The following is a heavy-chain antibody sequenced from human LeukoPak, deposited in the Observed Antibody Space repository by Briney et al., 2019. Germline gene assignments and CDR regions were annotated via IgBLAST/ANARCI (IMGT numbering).Heavy chain of an antibody. CDR3: ARHSLNNYGSYY. J-gene: IGHJ4*02. D-gene: IGHD5-24*01. Sequence: SETLSLTCAVYGGSFSGHYWSWIRQPPGKGLEWIGEINHSGSTNYNPSLKSRVTISVDTSKNQFSLKLSSVTAADMATYYCARHSLNNYGSYYWGQGTLVTVS. V-gene: IGHV4-34*01. CDR1: GGSFSGHY. CDR2: INHSGST.